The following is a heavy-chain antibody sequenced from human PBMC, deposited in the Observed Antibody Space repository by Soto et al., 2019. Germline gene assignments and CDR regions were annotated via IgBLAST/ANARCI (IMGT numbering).Heavy chain of an antibody. CDR1: GYTFTGYY. V-gene: IGHV1-2*02. Sequence: QVQLVQSGTEVKKAGASVKVTCKASGYTFTGYYIHWLRQAPGQGLEWLGWLNPKSGDTKYAQKFQGRVTMTNDTSISTAYMEXSRLGSDDTAXXXXXXGDFDTTANFYXXXXDPWGQGT. CDR3: XXGDFDTTANFYXXXXDP. D-gene: IGHD2-21*02. J-gene: IGHJ5*02. CDR2: LNPKSGDT.